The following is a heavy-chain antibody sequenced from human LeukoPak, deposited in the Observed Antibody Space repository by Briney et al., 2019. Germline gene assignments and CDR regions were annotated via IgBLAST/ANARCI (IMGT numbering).Heavy chain of an antibody. J-gene: IGHJ3*02. CDR1: GGSISSGSYY. Sequence: PSEALSLSCTVSGGSISSGSYYWGWIRQPDGLGLGWIGRIYTSGSNYSNPSLKSRVTISVDTSKNQFSLKLSSVTAADTAVYYCARCPNTIFGVVSDAFDIWGQGTMVTVSS. CDR3: ARCPNTIFGVVSDAFDI. D-gene: IGHD3-3*01. V-gene: IGHV4-61*02. CDR2: IYTSGSN.